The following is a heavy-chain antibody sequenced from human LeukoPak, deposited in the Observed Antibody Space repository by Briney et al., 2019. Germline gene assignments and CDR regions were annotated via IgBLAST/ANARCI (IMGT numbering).Heavy chain of an antibody. CDR3: ARSPPLVSTSDAFDI. V-gene: IGHV4-4*07. CDR2: IYTSGST. D-gene: IGHD5/OR15-5a*01. J-gene: IGHJ3*02. CDR1: DGSISSYY. Sequence: SATLSLTCTVSDGSISSYYWSWIRQHAGKGLEWIGRIYTSGSTNYNPSLKSRVTISVDKSKNQFSLKLSSVTAADTAVYYCARSPPLVSTSDAFDIWGQGTMVTVSS.